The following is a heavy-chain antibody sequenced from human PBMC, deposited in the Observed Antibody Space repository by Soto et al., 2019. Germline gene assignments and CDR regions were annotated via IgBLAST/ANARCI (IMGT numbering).Heavy chain of an antibody. Sequence: ASVKVSCKASGYTFTGYYMHWVRQAPGQGLEWMGWINPNSGGTNYAQKFQGWVTMTRDTSISTAYMELSRLRSDDTAVYYCARDGCSSTSCYLSHYDYWGQGTLVTVSS. D-gene: IGHD2-2*01. CDR1: GYTFTGYY. V-gene: IGHV1-2*04. CDR2: INPNSGGT. J-gene: IGHJ4*02. CDR3: ARDGCSSTSCYLSHYDY.